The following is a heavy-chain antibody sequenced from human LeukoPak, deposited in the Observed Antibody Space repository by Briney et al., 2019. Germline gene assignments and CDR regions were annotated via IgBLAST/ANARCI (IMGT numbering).Heavy chain of an antibody. D-gene: IGHD2-8*02. V-gene: IGHV4-34*01. CDR2: INHVGST. CDR3: ARSHLGPTGTVEI. Sequence: PSQTLSLTCAVYGGSFSGYYWAWIRKPPGKGLEGIGEINHVGSTNCNPSLKSRVTISVDTSKKQFSLKLNSLTAADTAVYFCARSHLGPTGTVEIWGQGTMVTVSS. J-gene: IGHJ3*02. CDR1: GGSFSGYY.